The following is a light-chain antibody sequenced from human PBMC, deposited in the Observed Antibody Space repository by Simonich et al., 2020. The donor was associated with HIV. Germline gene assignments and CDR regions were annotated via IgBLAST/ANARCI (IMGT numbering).Light chain of an antibody. V-gene: IGKV3-20*01. CDR1: QCVSSNY. Sequence: EIVLTQSPGTLSLSPGERATRSCWASQCVSSNYLAWYQKKSGQVPRLLIYGASSRDTGITARFRGRGSGTDFTLAISSMQSEDFAVYYCQQYHSWPTFGGGTKVEIK. J-gene: IGKJ4*01. CDR3: QQYHSWPT. CDR2: GAS.